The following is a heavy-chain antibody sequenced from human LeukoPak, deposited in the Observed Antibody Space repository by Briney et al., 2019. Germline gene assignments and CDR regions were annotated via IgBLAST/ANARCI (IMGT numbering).Heavy chain of an antibody. CDR1: GLTFINHE. D-gene: IGHD3-16*01. Sequence: PGESLTLSCAASGLTFINHEMNWVRQPPGKGLEWVLHISSSSTNLYYADSVKGRFTISRDNAKNTVFLQMNSLRAEDTAVYYCARMGYDDAWGSPESPIDCWGQGTLVTVSS. J-gene: IGHJ4*02. CDR2: ISSSSTNL. V-gene: IGHV3-48*03. CDR3: ARMGYDDAWGSPESPIDC.